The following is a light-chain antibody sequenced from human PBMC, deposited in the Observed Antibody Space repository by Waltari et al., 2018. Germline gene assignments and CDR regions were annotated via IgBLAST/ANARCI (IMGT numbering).Light chain of an antibody. V-gene: IGLV3-1*01. CDR1: KLGDKY. CDR2: QDG. CDR3: QAWDSSVV. Sequence: SYELTQPPSVSVSPGQPASITCSGDKLGDKYACWYQQRPGQSPVLVLYQDGKRPSWIPDRFSGSNSGNTATLTISGTQAMDEADYYCQAWDSSVVFGGGTKLTVL. J-gene: IGLJ2*01.